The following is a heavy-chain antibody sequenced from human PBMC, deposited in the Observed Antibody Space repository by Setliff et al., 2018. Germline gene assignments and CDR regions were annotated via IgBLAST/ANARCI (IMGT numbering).Heavy chain of an antibody. CDR2: INPNSGGT. V-gene: IGHV1-2*02. J-gene: IGHJ6*03. D-gene: IGHD3-10*01. CDR1: GYTFTGYY. CDR3: ARSVGGLGEIPRAYYYHMDV. Sequence: ASVKVSCKASGYTFTGYYIHWVRQAPGQGLEWMGWINPNSGGTHCAQKFQGRVTMTRDTSISTVYMELSRLRSDDTAVYYCARSVGGLGEIPRAYYYHMDVWGNGTMVTVSS.